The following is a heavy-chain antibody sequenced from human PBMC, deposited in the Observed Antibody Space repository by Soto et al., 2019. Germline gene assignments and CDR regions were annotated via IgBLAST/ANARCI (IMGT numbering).Heavy chain of an antibody. Sequence: QLQLQESGPGLVKPSETLSLTCTVSGGSISSSSYYWGWIRQPPGKGLEWIGSIYYSGSTYYNPSLKSRVTISVDTSKNQFSLKLSSVTAADTAVYYCARQKYQLLHMGGAEHYFDYWGQGTLVTVSS. CDR1: GGSISSSSYY. V-gene: IGHV4-39*01. CDR2: IYYSGST. CDR3: ARQKYQLLHMGGAEHYFDY. D-gene: IGHD2-2*01. J-gene: IGHJ4*02.